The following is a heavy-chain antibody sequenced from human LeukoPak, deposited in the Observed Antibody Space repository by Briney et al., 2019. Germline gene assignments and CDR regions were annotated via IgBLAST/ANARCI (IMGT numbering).Heavy chain of an antibody. J-gene: IGHJ4*02. CDR3: AKGTGGIFYYFDY. CDR2: IYTSGST. Sequence: SETLSLTCTVSGGSISSGNYQWTWIRQPAGKGLEWIGRIYTSGSTNYNPSLKSRVTISVDTSKNQFSLKLSSVTAADTAVYYCAKGTGGIFYYFDYWGQGTLVTVSS. CDR1: GGSISSGNYQ. V-gene: IGHV4-61*02. D-gene: IGHD2-8*02.